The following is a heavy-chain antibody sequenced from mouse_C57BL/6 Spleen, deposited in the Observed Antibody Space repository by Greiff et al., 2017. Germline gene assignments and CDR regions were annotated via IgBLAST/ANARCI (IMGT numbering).Heavy chain of an antibody. CDR1: GYAFTNYL. Sequence: QVQLKESGAELVRPGTSVKVSCKASGYAFTNYLIEWVKQRPGQGLEWIGVINPGSGGTNYNEKFKGKATLTADKSSSTAYMQLSSLTSEDSAVYFCARNDYDEDYFDYWGQGTTLTVSS. D-gene: IGHD2-4*01. V-gene: IGHV1-54*01. CDR2: INPGSGGT. CDR3: ARNDYDEDYFDY. J-gene: IGHJ2*01.